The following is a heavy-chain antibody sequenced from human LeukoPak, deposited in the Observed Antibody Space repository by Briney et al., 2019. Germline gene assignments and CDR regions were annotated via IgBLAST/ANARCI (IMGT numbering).Heavy chain of an antibody. V-gene: IGHV4-4*02. D-gene: IGHD6-19*01. CDR2: IYHSGST. CDR1: GGSISSSNW. CDR3: VRQTVAGTSVDY. Sequence: SGTLSLTCAVSGGSISSSNWWSWVRQPPGKGLEWIGEIYHSGSTNYNPSLKSRVTISVDKSKNHFSLELSSVTAADTAVYYCVRQTVAGTSVDYWGQGTLVTVSS. J-gene: IGHJ4*02.